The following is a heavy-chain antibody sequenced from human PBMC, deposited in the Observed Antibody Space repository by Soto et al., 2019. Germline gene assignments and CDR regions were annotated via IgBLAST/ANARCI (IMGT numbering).Heavy chain of an antibody. CDR1: GFTFGDYA. V-gene: IGHV3-49*03. CDR2: IRSKAYGGTT. CDR3: TREGFSSSWYWFDP. Sequence: GGSLRLSCTASGFTFGDYAMSWFRQAPGKGLEWVGFIRSKAYGGTTEYAASVKGRFTISRDDSKSIAYLQMNSLKTEDTAVYYCTREGFSSSWYWFDPWGQGTLVTVSS. J-gene: IGHJ5*02. D-gene: IGHD6-13*01.